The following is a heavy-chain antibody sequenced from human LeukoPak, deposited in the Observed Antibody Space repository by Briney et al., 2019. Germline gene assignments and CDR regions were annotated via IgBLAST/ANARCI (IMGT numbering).Heavy chain of an antibody. CDR2: IYSGGST. CDR1: GFTVSSNY. CDR3: ARDDDYYYYMDV. Sequence: PGGSLRLSCAASGFTVSSNYMSWGRQAPGKGLEWVSVIYSGGSTYYADSVEGRFTISRDNSKNTLYLQMNSLRAEDTAVYYCARDDDYYYYMDVWGKGTTVTVSS. D-gene: IGHD3-3*01. V-gene: IGHV3-53*01. J-gene: IGHJ6*03.